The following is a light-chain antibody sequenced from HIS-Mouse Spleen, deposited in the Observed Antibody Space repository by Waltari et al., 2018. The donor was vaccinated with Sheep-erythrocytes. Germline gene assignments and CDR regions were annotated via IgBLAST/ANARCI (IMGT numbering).Light chain of an antibody. Sequence: EIVLTQSPATLSLSPGERATLSCRASQSVSSYFTWYPQTPGQAPRLLLYDASNRATGIPARFSCSGSGTDFTLTISSLEPEDFAVYYCQQRSNWYTFGQGTKLEIK. V-gene: IGKV3-11*01. CDR1: QSVSSY. J-gene: IGKJ2*01. CDR3: QQRSNWYT. CDR2: DAS.